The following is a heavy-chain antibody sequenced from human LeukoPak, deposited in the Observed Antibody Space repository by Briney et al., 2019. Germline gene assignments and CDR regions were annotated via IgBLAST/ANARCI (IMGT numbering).Heavy chain of an antibody. V-gene: IGHV3-21*01. CDR2: ISRSSAAK. Sequence: GGSLRLSCAASGFTFSSYSMNWVRQAPGKGLEWVSAISRSSAAKLYADSVKGRFTISRDNAKNSLHLQMNSLRAEDTAVYFCASDGSQEENYLSGRYILADSWGQGTLVSVSS. J-gene: IGHJ4*02. D-gene: IGHD3-10*01. CDR1: GFTFSSYS. CDR3: ASDGSQEENYLSGRYILADS.